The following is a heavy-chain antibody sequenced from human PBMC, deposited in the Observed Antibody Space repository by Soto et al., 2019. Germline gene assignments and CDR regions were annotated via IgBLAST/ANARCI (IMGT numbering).Heavy chain of an antibody. V-gene: IGHV4-31*03. CDR3: SRGILV. Sequence: QVQLQESGPGLVKPSQTLSLTCTVSGGSINSGGYCWSWIRQHPGKGLDWIGCISYGGSTSYNPPLKSRVTISVDPSKNQFSLKLTSVTAADTAVYYCSRGILVWGQGALITVSS. CDR2: ISYGGST. J-gene: IGHJ4*02. CDR1: GGSINSGGYC. D-gene: IGHD5-18*01.